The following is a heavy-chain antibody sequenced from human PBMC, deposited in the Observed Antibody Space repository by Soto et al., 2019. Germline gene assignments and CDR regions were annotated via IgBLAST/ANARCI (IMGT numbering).Heavy chain of an antibody. V-gene: IGHV3-23*01. Sequence: PGVSLRLSFAASGLTVCSYVMSWVRQAPGKGLEWVSAIVGSGGSTYFADSVKGRFTISRDNSKNTLYLQMTSLRAEDTAVYYCAKYQRHLDYWGQGALVTVSS. CDR2: IVGSGGST. CDR1: GLTVCSYV. CDR3: AKYQRHLDY. J-gene: IGHJ4*02.